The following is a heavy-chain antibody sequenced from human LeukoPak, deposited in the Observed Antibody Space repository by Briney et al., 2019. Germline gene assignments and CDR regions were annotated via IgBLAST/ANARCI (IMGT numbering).Heavy chain of an antibody. V-gene: IGHV3-74*01. J-gene: IGHJ4*02. CDR3: ARESGSGSQIDY. CDR1: RFTFSTSW. D-gene: IGHD3-10*01. CDR2: INSDGSST. Sequence: GGSLRLSCAASRFTFSTSWMLWVRPAPGKGLVWVSRINSDGSSTSYADSVKGRFTISRDNAKNTLYLQMNSLRAEDTAVYYCARESGSGSQIDYWGQGTLVTVSS.